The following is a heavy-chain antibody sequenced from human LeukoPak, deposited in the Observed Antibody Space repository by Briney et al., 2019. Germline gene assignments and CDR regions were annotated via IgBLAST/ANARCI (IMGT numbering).Heavy chain of an antibody. CDR3: ASTTDVYYFDY. J-gene: IGHJ4*02. CDR2: ISYDGSNK. V-gene: IGHV3-30*04. D-gene: IGHD1-1*01. CDR1: GFTFSSYA. Sequence: GGSLRLSCAASGFTFSSYAMHWVRQAPGKGLEWVAVISYDGSNKYYADSVKGRFTISRDNSKNALYLQMNSLRAEDTAVYYCASTTDVYYFDYWGQGTLVTVSS.